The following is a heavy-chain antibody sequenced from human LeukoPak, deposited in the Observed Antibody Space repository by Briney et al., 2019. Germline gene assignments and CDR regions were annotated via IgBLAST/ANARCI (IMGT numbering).Heavy chain of an antibody. D-gene: IGHD2-2*02. CDR3: AKGMRHCDSTSCYSFHPPDY. CDR1: GFTFSSYA. J-gene: IGHJ4*02. V-gene: IGHV3-23*01. CDR2: ISGSGGST. Sequence: PGGSLRLSCAASGFTFSSYAMSWVRQAPGKGLEWVPAISGSGGSTYYADSVKGRFTISRDNSKNTLYLQMNSLRAEDTAVYYCAKGMRHCDSTSCYSFHPPDYWGQGTLVSVSS.